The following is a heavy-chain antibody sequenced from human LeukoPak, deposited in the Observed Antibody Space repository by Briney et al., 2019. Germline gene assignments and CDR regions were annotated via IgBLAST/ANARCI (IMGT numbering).Heavy chain of an antibody. J-gene: IGHJ2*01. CDR1: GGSFSGYY. Sequence: SETLSLTCAVYGGSFSGYYWSWIRQPPGKGLEWIGEINHSGSTNYNPSLKSRVTISVDTSKNQFSLKLGSVTAADTAVYYCARGWIQLWSYWYFDLWGRGTLVTVSS. D-gene: IGHD5-18*01. CDR3: ARGWIQLWSYWYFDL. V-gene: IGHV4-34*01. CDR2: INHSGST.